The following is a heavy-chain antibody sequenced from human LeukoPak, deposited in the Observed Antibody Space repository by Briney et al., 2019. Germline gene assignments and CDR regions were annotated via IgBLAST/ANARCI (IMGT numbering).Heavy chain of an antibody. CDR3: ARGMALDY. J-gene: IGHJ4*02. V-gene: IGHV4-34*01. Sequence: SETLSLTCAVYGGSFSGYYWSWIRQPPGKGLEWIGEINHGGGTNYNPSLKSRVTISVDTSENQFSLNLYSVTAADTAVYYCARGMALDYWGQGTLVTVSS. CDR1: GGSFSGYY. CDR2: INHGGGT. D-gene: IGHD3-10*01.